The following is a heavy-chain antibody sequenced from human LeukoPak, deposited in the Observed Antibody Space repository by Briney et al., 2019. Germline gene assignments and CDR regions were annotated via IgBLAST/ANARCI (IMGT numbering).Heavy chain of an antibody. CDR3: TTEAQGGEWELIGY. J-gene: IGHJ4*02. D-gene: IGHD1-26*01. CDR2: ISGSGGST. CDR1: GFTFSSYA. Sequence: GGSLRLSCAASGFTFSSYAMSWVRQAPGKGLEWVSAISGSGGSTYYADSVKGRFTISRDNSKNTLYLQMNSLKTEDTAVYYCTTEAQGGEWELIGYWGQGTLVTVSS. V-gene: IGHV3-23*01.